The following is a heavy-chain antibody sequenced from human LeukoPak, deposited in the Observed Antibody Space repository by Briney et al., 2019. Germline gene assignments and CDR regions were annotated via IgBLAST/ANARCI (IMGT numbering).Heavy chain of an antibody. D-gene: IGHD3-22*01. CDR2: IYYSGST. V-gene: IGHV4-39*07. CDR3: ARRPGSHSSGYYLRGYFDY. CDR1: GGSISSSSYY. Sequence: SETLSLTCTVSGGSISSSSYYWGWIRQPPGKGLEWIGSIYYSGSTYYNPSLKSRVTISVDTSKNQFSLKLSSVTAADTAVYYCARRPGSHSSGYYLRGYFDYWGQGTLVTVSS. J-gene: IGHJ4*02.